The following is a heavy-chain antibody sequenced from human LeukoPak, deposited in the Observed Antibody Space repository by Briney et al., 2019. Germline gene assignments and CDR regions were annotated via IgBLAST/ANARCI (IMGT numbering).Heavy chain of an antibody. V-gene: IGHV1-18*01. J-gene: IGHJ4*02. Sequence: ASVKVSCKASGYTFTSYGINWVRQAPGQGLEWMGWISAYNGNTNYAQKCQGSVTMPKDTSTSIAYMELTRLRSDDTAVYYRARVSLSDSSSSAGMDYWGQGTRVTVSS. CDR2: ISAYNGNT. CDR1: GYTFTSYG. CDR3: ARVSLSDSSSSAGMDY. D-gene: IGHD6-6*01.